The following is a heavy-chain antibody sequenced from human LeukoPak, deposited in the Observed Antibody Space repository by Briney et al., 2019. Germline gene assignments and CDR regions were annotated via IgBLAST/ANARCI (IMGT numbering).Heavy chain of an antibody. CDR3: ARGRLLWFGEPYFDY. J-gene: IGHJ4*02. CDR1: GGSISSYY. CDR2: IYYSGST. Sequence: SETLSLTCTVSGGSISSYYWSWIRQPPGKGLEWIGNIYYSGSTNYNTSLKSRVTISVDTSKNQFSLKLSSVTAADTAVYYCARGRLLWFGEPYFDYWGQGTLVTVSS. D-gene: IGHD3-10*01. V-gene: IGHV4-59*08.